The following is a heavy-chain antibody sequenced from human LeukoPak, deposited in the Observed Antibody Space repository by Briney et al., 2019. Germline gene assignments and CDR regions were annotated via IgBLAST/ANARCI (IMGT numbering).Heavy chain of an antibody. J-gene: IGHJ4*02. CDR1: GGSFSGYY. D-gene: IGHD3-16*01. V-gene: IGHV4-34*01. CDR3: ARRSYDYVWGTDY. Sequence: SETLSLTCAVYGGSFSGYYWSWIRQPPGKGLEWIGEINHSGSTNYNPSLKSRVTISVGTSKNQFSLKLSSVTAADTAVYYCARRSYDYVWGTDYWGQGTLVTVSS. CDR2: INHSGST.